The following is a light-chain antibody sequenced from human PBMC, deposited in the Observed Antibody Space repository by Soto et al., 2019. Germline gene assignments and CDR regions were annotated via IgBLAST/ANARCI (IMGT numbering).Light chain of an antibody. V-gene: IGKV3-11*01. CDR3: QQRSNWPPWT. CDR1: QSVNSN. Sequence: EIVLTQSPGTLSLSPGERATLSCRASQSVNSNLAWYQQKPGQAPRLLIYDASNRATGIPARFSGSGSGTDFTLTISSLEPEDFAVYYCQQRSNWPPWTFGQGTKVDIK. J-gene: IGKJ1*01. CDR2: DAS.